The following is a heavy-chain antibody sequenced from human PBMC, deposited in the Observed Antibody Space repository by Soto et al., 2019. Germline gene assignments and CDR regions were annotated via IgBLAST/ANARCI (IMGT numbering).Heavy chain of an antibody. CDR2: ISWNSGSI. J-gene: IGHJ3*02. CDR3: AKARRLCNTAPGAFNI. Sequence: EVQLVESGGGLVQPGRSLRLSCAASGFTFDDYAMHWVRQAPGKGLEWVSGISWNSGSIGYAVSVKGRFTISRDNAKNSLHLQMNSLRAEDTAFYYCAKARRLCNTAPGAFNIWGQGTMVTVSS. D-gene: IGHD2-8*02. CDR1: GFTFDDYA. V-gene: IGHV3-9*01.